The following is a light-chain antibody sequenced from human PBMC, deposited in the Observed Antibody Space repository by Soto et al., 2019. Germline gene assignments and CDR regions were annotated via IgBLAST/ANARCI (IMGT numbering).Light chain of an antibody. V-gene: IGKV3-20*01. J-gene: IGKJ1*01. CDR3: QQYGSSPET. CDR1: QSVSSAY. CDR2: DVS. Sequence: EIVLTQSPGTLSLSPGERARLSCRASQSVSSAYLAWYQQKPGQAPRLLIYDVSSRATGIPDRFSGSGSGTDFTLTVSKLEPEDFAVYYCQQYGSSPETFGQGTKVDIK.